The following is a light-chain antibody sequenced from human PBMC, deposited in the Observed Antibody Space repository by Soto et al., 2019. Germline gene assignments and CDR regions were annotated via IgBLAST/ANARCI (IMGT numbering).Light chain of an antibody. J-gene: IGLJ2*01. CDR2: STN. CDR1: SSNIKFNP. V-gene: IGLV1-44*01. CDR3: AAWDDSLGRVL. Sequence: QSVLTQPPSASGTPGQRVSISCSGSSSNIKFNPVKWYQQLPGTAPKLLIYSTNQRPSGVPDRFSGSRSGTSASPAISGLQSDDEADYFCAAWDDSLGRVLFGGGTKVTVL.